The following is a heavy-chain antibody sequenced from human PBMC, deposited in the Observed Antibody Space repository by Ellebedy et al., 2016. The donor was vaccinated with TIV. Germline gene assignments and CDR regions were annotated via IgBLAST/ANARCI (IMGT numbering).Heavy chain of an antibody. CDR2: IDPSDSYT. CDR3: ARHMNTAMTNDY. D-gene: IGHD5-18*01. Sequence: GGSLRLSCKGSGYSFTTYWITWVRQMPGKGLEWMGRIDPSDSYTNYSPSFQGHVTIPADKSINTAHLQWSSLKASDTAIYYCARHMNTAMTNDYWGQGTLVTVSS. CDR1: GYSFTTYW. J-gene: IGHJ4*02. V-gene: IGHV5-10-1*01.